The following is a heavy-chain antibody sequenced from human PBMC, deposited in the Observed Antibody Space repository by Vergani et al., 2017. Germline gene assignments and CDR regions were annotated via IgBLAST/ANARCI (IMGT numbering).Heavy chain of an antibody. V-gene: IGHV3-23*01. D-gene: IGHD5-24*01. J-gene: IGHJ5*02. CDR2: ISGSGGST. CDR1: GFTFSSYA. Sequence: EVQMLESGGGLVQPGGSLRLSCAASGFTFSSYAMSWVRQAPGKGLEWVSAISGSGGSTYYADSVKGRFTISRDNSKNSLYLQMNSLRAEDTAVYYCARDGAGWLQYNWFDPWGQGTLVTVSS. CDR3: ARDGAGWLQYNWFDP.